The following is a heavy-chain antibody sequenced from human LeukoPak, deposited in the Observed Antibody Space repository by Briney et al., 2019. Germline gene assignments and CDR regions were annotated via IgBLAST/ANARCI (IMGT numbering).Heavy chain of an antibody. CDR2: INPNSGGT. J-gene: IGHJ4*02. D-gene: IGHD6-13*01. CDR1: GYTLTGYY. Sequence: ASVKVSCKASGYTLTGYYMHWVRQAPGQGLEWMGWINPNSGGTNYAQKFQGRVTMNRVTSISTAYMELSRLRSDDTAVYYCALARGSSWYDYWGQGTLVTVSS. V-gene: IGHV1-2*02. CDR3: ALARGSSWYDY.